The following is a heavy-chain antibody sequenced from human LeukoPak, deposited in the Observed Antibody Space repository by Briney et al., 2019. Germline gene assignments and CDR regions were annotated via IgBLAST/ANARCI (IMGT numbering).Heavy chain of an antibody. Sequence: SETLSLTCTVSGGSISSYYWSWIRQPPGKGLEWIGEINHSGSTNYNPSLKSRVTISVDTSKNQFSLKLSSVTAADTAVYYCARGGLGDSSGYDYWGQGTLVTVSS. CDR1: GGSISSYY. CDR2: INHSGST. J-gene: IGHJ4*02. CDR3: ARGGLGDSSGYDY. D-gene: IGHD3-22*01. V-gene: IGHV4-34*01.